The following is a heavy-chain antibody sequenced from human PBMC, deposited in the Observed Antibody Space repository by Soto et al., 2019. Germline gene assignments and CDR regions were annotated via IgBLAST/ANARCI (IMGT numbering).Heavy chain of an antibody. V-gene: IGHV4-34*01. J-gene: IGHJ6*02. CDR2: INHSGST. Sequence: SDTLSLTCAVYGGSFSGYYWSWIRQPPGKGLEWIGEINHSGSTNYNPSLKSRVTISVDTSKNQFSLKLSSVTAADTAVYYCARGDREDILVVVGARPGEYGIDIWGQGTTVTVSS. CDR3: ARGDREDILVVVGARPGEYGIDI. CDR1: GGSFSGYY. D-gene: IGHD2-15*01.